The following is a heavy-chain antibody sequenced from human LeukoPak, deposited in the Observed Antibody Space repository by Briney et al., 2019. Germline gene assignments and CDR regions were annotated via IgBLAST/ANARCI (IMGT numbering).Heavy chain of an antibody. V-gene: IGHV4-61*08. Sequence: RTSQTLSLTCTVSGGSINSGGYYWSWIRQHPGKGLEWIGYIYYSGSTNYNPSLKSRVTISVDTSKNQFSLRLNSVTAADTAVYYCARSRAFNSGAFDPWGQGSLVTVSS. D-gene: IGHD1-26*01. J-gene: IGHJ5*02. CDR1: GGSINSGGYY. CDR3: ARSRAFNSGAFDP. CDR2: IYYSGST.